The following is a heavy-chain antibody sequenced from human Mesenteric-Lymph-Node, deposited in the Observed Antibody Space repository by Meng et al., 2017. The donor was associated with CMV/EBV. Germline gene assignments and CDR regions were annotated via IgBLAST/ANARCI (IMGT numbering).Heavy chain of an antibody. V-gene: IGHV4-34*01. D-gene: IGHD2-2*01. J-gene: IGHJ5*02. CDR1: GGSFSGYY. CDR2: IYYSGST. Sequence: SETLSLTCAVYGGSFSGYYWSWIRQPPGKGLEWIGSIYYSGSTYYNPSLKSRVTISVDTSKNQFSLKLSSVTAADTAVYYCARRYCSSTSCYNWFDPWGQGTLVTVSS. CDR3: ARRYCSSTSCYNWFDP.